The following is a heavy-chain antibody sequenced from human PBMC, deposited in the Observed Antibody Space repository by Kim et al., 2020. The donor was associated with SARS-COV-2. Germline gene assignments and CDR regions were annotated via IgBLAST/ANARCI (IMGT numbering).Heavy chain of an antibody. CDR2: IRNKANSYTT. D-gene: IGHD6-13*01. J-gene: IGHJ4*02. Sequence: GGSLRLSCAASGFSFSDHYMDWVRQAPGKGLEWIGRIRNKANSYTTEYAASVKGRFTISRDDSKNSLDLQMNSLKTEDTAVYYCTRLGSSWHFEYWGQGTLVTVSS. CDR3: TRLGSSWHFEY. V-gene: IGHV3-72*01. CDR1: GFSFSDHY.